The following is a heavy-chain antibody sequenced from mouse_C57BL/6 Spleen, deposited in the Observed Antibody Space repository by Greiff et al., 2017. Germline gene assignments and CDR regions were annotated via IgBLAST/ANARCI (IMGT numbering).Heavy chain of an antibody. J-gene: IGHJ2*01. CDR1: GFTFSSYG. V-gene: IGHV5-6*01. CDR3: ARQGLGYKAYFDY. Sequence: EVHLVESGGDLVKPGGSLKLSCAASGFTFSSYGMSWVRQTPDKRLEWVATISSGGSYTYYPDSVKGRFTISRDNAKNTLYLQMSSLKSEDTAMYYCARQGLGYKAYFDYWGQGTTLTVSS. D-gene: IGHD3-2*02. CDR2: ISSGGSYT.